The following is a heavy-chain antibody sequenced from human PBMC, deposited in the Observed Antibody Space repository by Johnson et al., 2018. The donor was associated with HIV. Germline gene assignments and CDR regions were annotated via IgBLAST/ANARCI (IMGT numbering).Heavy chain of an antibody. CDR1: GSTFSDYY. Sequence: VQLVESGGGLVKPGGSLRLSCAASGSTFSDYYISWNRQAPGKGLEWVSYISSSGSTRYSADSVKGRFTISRDNAKNSLYLQMNSLGAEDTAVYYCAGGRNGRNGFDIWGQGTMVTVSS. CDR3: AGGRNGRNGFDI. J-gene: IGHJ3*02. D-gene: IGHD2-8*01. V-gene: IGHV3-11*01. CDR2: ISSSGSTR.